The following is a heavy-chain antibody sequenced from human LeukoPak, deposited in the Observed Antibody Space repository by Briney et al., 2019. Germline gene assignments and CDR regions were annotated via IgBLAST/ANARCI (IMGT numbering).Heavy chain of an antibody. Sequence: GGSLRLSCEASGFTFTTYSMTWVRQTPGAGLEWVSSISTRDTFINYADSVKGRFTISRDNAKNSLFLQMTSLRAEDTAMYYCARDVAPGGGTSLPGYWGQGTLVTVSS. CDR1: GFTFTTYS. V-gene: IGHV3-21*01. J-gene: IGHJ4*02. CDR2: ISTRDTFI. CDR3: ARDVAPGGGTSLPGY. D-gene: IGHD1-1*01.